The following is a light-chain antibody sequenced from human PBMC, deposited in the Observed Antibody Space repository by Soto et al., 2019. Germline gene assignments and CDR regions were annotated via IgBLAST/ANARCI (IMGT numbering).Light chain of an antibody. CDR1: QSVSSSY. CDR3: QQYGSSPGT. V-gene: IGKV3-20*01. J-gene: IGKJ1*01. Sequence: EIVLTQSPGTLSLSPGERATLSCRASQSVSSSYLAWYQQKPGQAPWLLIYGASSRATGISDRFSGSGSGTDFTLTISRLEPEDFAVYYCQQYGSSPGTFGQGTKVEIK. CDR2: GAS.